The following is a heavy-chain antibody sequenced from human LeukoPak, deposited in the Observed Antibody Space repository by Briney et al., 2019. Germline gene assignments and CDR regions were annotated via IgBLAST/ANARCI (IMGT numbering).Heavy chain of an antibody. CDR2: IYSGGFT. V-gene: IGHV3-66*01. CDR1: GFNITSNY. CDR3: ARDLRAFITMIPKGLDY. D-gene: IGHD3-22*01. Sequence: GGSLRLSCAASGFNITSNYMNWVRQAPGKGLEGVAIIYSGGFTYYRDSVKGRFTIYRDNYKNTVYLQMDSLRTEDTAVYYCARDLRAFITMIPKGLDYWGQGTLVTVAS. J-gene: IGHJ4*02.